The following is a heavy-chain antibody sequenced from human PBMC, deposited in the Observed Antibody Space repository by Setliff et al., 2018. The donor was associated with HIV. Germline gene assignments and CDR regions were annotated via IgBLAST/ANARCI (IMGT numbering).Heavy chain of an antibody. CDR2: IFSSGST. V-gene: IGHV4-4*09. CDR1: GDSISSYS. CDR3: ARRIDDSGSFPDKNWFDT. Sequence: SETLSLTCTVSGDSISSYSWNWIRQSPGGGLEWIGFIFSSGSTKYNPSSQSRVTMSIDTAKNQFSLRLTSVTAADTAVYYCARRIDDSGSFPDKNWFDTWGQGSLVTVSS. D-gene: IGHD3-10*01. J-gene: IGHJ5*02.